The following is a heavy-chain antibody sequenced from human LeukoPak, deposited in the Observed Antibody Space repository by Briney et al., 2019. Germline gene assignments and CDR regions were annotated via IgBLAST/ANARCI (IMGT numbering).Heavy chain of an antibody. CDR2: IKQDGSEK. CDR1: GFTFSSYW. CDR3: AELGITMIGGV. J-gene: IGHJ6*04. V-gene: IGHV3-7*01. D-gene: IGHD3-10*02. Sequence: GGSLRLSCAASGFTFSSYWMSWVRQAPGKGLEWVANIKQDGSEKYYVDSVKGRFTISRDNAKNSLYLQMNSMRAEDTAVYYCAELGITMIGGVWGKGTTVTISS.